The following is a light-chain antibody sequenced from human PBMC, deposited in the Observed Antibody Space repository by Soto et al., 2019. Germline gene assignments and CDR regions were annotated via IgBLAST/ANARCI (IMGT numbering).Light chain of an antibody. J-gene: IGKJ5*01. CDR2: WAS. V-gene: IGKV4-1*01. CDR3: QQYYTTPAIT. CDR1: QTISSW. Sequence: IQMTQSPSTLSASVGDRVTITCRASQTISSWLAWYQQKPGQPPKLLIYWASTRESGVPDRFSGSGSGTDFTLTISSLQAEDVAVYYCQQYYTTPAITFGQGTRLEIK.